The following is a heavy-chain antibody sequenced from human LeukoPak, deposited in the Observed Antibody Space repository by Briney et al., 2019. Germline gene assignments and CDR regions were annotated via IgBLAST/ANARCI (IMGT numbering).Heavy chain of an antibody. CDR2: ISYDGSNK. CDR3: ARDNDY. V-gene: IGHV3-30-3*01. CDR1: GFTFSSYA. J-gene: IGHJ4*02. Sequence: PGGSLRLSCAASGFTFSSYAVHWVRQAPGKGLEWVAVISYDGSNKYYADSVKGRFTISRDNSKNTLYLQMNSLRAEDTAVYYCARDNDYWGQGTLVTVSS.